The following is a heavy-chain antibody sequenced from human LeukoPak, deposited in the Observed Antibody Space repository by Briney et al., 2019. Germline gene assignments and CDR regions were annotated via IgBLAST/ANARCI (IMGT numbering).Heavy chain of an antibody. CDR2: MYYSGST. D-gene: IGHD2-21*02. CDR3: ARTVTAIDAFDI. J-gene: IGHJ3*02. Sequence: KPSETLSLTCTVSGGSISRSHYYWGWVRQPPGKGLEWIASMYYSGSTYYNPSLKSRVTISVDTSKNQFSLKLSSVTAADTAVYYCARTVTAIDAFDIWGQGTMVTVSS. V-gene: IGHV4-39*01. CDR1: GGSISRSHYY.